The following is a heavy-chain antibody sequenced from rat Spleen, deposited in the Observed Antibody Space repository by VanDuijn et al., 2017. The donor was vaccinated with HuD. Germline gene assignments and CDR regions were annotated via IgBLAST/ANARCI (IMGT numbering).Heavy chain of an antibody. CDR3: TTFFTTVVDY. D-gene: IGHD1-1*01. Sequence: EVQLVESGGGLVQPGRSLKLSCAASGFTLSDYYMAWVRQAPTKGLEWVATINYDGSSTYYRDSVKGRFTISRDNAKSTLYLQMDSLRSEDTATYYCTTFFTTVVDYWGQGVMVTVSS. V-gene: IGHV5-20*01. CDR1: GFTLSDYY. CDR2: INYDGSST. J-gene: IGHJ2*01.